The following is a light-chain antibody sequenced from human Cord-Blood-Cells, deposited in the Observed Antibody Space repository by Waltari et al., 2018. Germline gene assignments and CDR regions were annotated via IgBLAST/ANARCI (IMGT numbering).Light chain of an antibody. CDR1: QSTSSY. J-gene: IGKJ2*01. CDR3: QQSYSTPLYT. CDR2: AAS. V-gene: IGKV1-39*01. Sequence: DIQMTQSPSSLSASVGDRVTITCRASQSTSSYLNWYQQKPGKAPKILIYAASSLQSGVPSRFSGSGSGTEFTLTISSLQPEDFAAYYCQQSYSTPLYTFGQGTKVEIK.